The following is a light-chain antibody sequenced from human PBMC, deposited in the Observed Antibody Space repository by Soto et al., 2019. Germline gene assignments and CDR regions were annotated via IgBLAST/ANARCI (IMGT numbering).Light chain of an antibody. Sequence: QSVLTQPASVSGSPGQSITISCTGTRSDVGGYNYVSWYQHHPGKAPKLMIYDVSNRPSGVSNRFSGSKSGNTASLTISGLQAEDEADYYCSSYTSSSTVVFGGGTKVTVL. CDR2: DVS. CDR3: SSYTSSSTVV. CDR1: RSDVGGYNY. V-gene: IGLV2-14*03. J-gene: IGLJ2*01.